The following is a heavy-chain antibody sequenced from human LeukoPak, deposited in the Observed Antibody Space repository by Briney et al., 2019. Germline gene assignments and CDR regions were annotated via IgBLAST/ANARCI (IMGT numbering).Heavy chain of an antibody. D-gene: IGHD3-22*01. V-gene: IGHV3-23*01. Sequence: AGGSLRLSCAASGFTFSRLAMTWVRQAPGKGLEWVSTISASGPYYADAVRGRFTISSDNSRNTLSLQMDSLRAEDTAVYYCAKDHESDGYPCLDHWGLGTLVTVSS. J-gene: IGHJ4*02. CDR3: AKDHESDGYPCLDH. CDR2: ISASGP. CDR1: GFTFSRLA.